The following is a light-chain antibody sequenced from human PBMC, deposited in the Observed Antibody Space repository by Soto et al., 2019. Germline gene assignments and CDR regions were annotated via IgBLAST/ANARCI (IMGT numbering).Light chain of an antibody. CDR1: QSVLYSSNNKNY. CDR3: QQCYGPPYT. Sequence: DIVMTQSPDSLAVSLGERATINCKSSQSVLYSSNNKNYLTWYQQKPGQPPKLLIYWAPTRESGVPDRFSGSGSGTDFTLTISSLQAEDVAVYYCQQCYGPPYTFGQGTKLEIK. V-gene: IGKV4-1*01. CDR2: WAP. J-gene: IGKJ2*01.